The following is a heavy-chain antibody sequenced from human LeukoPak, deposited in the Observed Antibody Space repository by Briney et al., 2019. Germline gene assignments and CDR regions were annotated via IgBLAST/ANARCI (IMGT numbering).Heavy chain of an antibody. V-gene: IGHV1-2*02. CDR1: GYTFTGYY. CDR3: ARGGPWDSSGWYYFDY. Sequence: ASVKVSCKASGYTFTGYYMHWVRQAPGQGLEWMGWINPNSGGTNYAQKFQGRVTMTRDTSISTAYMELSRLRSDDTAVYYCARGGPWDSSGWYYFDYWGQGTLVTVSS. J-gene: IGHJ4*02. D-gene: IGHD6-19*01. CDR2: INPNSGGT.